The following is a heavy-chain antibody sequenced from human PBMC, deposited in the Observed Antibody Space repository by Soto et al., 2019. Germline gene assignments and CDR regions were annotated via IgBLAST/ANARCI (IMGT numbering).Heavy chain of an antibody. D-gene: IGHD6-19*01. CDR1: GGSFSGYY. V-gene: IGHV4-34*01. CDR3: ARGSGWFGIDY. J-gene: IGHJ4*02. Sequence: KPSETLSLTCAVYGGSFSGYYWSWIRQPPGKGLEWIGEINHSGSTNYNPSLKSRVTISVDTSKNQFSLKLSSVTAADTAVYYCARGSGWFGIDYWGQGTLVTVSS. CDR2: INHSGST.